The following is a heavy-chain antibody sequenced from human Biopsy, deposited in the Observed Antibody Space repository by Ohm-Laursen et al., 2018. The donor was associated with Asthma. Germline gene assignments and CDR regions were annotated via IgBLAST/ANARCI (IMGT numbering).Heavy chain of an antibody. V-gene: IGHV3-33*01. CDR3: GRERSYMVDY. J-gene: IGHJ4*02. D-gene: IGHD3-10*01. CDR1: RFTLRRTG. CDR2: IWFDGSNK. Sequence: SLRLSCAASRFTLRRTGMHWVRQAPGKGLEWVADIWFDGSNKHYADSVKGRFTISRDNSKNTLYLQMNSLRAEDTALYYCGRERSYMVDYWGQGTLVIVSS.